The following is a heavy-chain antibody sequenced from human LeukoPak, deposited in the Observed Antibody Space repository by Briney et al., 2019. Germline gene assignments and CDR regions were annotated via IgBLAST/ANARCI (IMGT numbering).Heavy chain of an antibody. CDR3: AKDWSSYGYLDDFDI. CDR1: GFTFDDYA. Sequence: GGSLRLFCAASGFTFDDYAMHWVRQAPGKGLEWVSGISWNSGSIGYADSVKGRFTISRDNAKNSLYLQMNSLRAEDTALYYCAKDWSSYGYLDDFDIWGQGTMVTVSS. J-gene: IGHJ3*02. D-gene: IGHD5-18*01. CDR2: ISWNSGSI. V-gene: IGHV3-9*01.